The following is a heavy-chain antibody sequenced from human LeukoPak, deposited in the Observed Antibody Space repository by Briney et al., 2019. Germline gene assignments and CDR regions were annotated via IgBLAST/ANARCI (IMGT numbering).Heavy chain of an antibody. CDR1: GYTFTGYY. V-gene: IGHV1-46*01. Sequence: ASVKVSCKASGYTFTGYYMHWVRQAPGQGLEWMGGINPSGGGTIYAQKFQGRVTMTRDTSTSTVYMELSSLRAEDTAVYYCARDHSTTVTTYYFDYWGQGTLVTVSS. CDR3: ARDHSTTVTTYYFDY. J-gene: IGHJ4*02. CDR2: INPSGGGT. D-gene: IGHD4-17*01.